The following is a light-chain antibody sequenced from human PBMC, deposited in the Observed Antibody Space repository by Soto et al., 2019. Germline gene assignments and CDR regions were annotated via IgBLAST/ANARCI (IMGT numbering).Light chain of an antibody. Sequence: EIVMTQSPATLSASPVERATLSCRSSQSVSSNLAWYQQKPGQAPRLLIYGASTRATGIPARFSGSGSGTDFTLTISSLQPEDFATYYCQQSYSSPPMYTFGQGTKVDIK. J-gene: IGKJ2*01. V-gene: IGKV3-15*01. CDR3: QQSYSSPPMYT. CDR2: GAS. CDR1: QSVSSN.